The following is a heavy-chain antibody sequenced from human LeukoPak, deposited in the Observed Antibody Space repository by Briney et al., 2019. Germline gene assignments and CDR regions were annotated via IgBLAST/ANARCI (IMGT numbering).Heavy chain of an antibody. CDR3: AKWLFSGRYFDY. CDR1: GFTFSSYG. V-gene: IGHV3-33*06. J-gene: IGHJ4*02. Sequence: GRSLRLSCAASGFTFSSYGMHWVRQAPGKGLEWVAVIWYDGSNKYYADSVKGRFTISRDNSKNTVYLQMNSLRAEDTAVYYCAKWLFSGRYFDYWGQGTLVTVSS. D-gene: IGHD3-3*02. CDR2: IWYDGSNK.